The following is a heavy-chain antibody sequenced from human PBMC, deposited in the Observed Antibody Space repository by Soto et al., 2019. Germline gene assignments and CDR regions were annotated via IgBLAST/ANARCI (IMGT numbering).Heavy chain of an antibody. CDR2: INPKSGGT. Sequence: ASVKVSCKASGYNFTDYHIHWVRQAPGQGLEWLGRINPKSGGTSTAQKFQGWVTMTTDTSISTASMELTRLTSDDTAIYYCARGDSTDCSNGVCSFFYNHDMDVWGQGTTVTVSS. CDR1: GYNFTDYH. V-gene: IGHV1-2*04. D-gene: IGHD2-8*01. CDR3: ARGDSTDCSNGVCSFFYNHDMDV. J-gene: IGHJ6*02.